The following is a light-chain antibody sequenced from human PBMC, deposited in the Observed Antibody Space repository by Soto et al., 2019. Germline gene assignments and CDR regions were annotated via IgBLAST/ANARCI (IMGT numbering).Light chain of an antibody. CDR3: QSYDSGLRVLYV. CDR2: GNN. Sequence: QSVLTQPPSVSGAPGQRVTISCTGSGSNIGAGYDVHWYQQLPGTAPKLLIYGNNNRPSGIPDRFSGSKSGTSASLAITGLQAGDEADYYCQSYDSGLRVLYVFGTGTKLTVL. CDR1: GSNIGAGYD. V-gene: IGLV1-40*01. J-gene: IGLJ1*01.